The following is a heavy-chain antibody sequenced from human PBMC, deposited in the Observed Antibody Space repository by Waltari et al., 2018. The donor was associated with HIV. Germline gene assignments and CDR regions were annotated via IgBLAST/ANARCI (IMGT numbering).Heavy chain of an antibody. D-gene: IGHD4-17*01. CDR1: GGSMTRYY. J-gene: IGHJ5*02. CDR2: ISTRGTT. Sequence: QVQLQELGPGLVKPSETLSLTCTVSGGSMTRYYWNWIRQPAGKGLEWIGRISTRGTTYYNPSLRSRVILSVDTSKTQFNLNLYSVTAADAAVYYCARGDYDDYGGRNWFDPWGQGTLVTVSS. CDR3: ARGDYDDYGGRNWFDP. V-gene: IGHV4-4*07.